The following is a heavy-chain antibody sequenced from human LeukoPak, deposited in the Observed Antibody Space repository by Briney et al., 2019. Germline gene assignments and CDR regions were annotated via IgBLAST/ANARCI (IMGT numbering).Heavy chain of an antibody. D-gene: IGHD5/OR15-5a*01. J-gene: IGHJ6*02. Sequence: SETLSLTCAVSGGSISSGGYSWSWIRQPPGKGLEWIGYIYYSGDTDYNPSLKSRVTISVDTSKNQFSLKLSSVTAADTAVYYCARHGPLYEYFYYNMDVWGQGTTVTVSS. CDR3: ARHGPLYEYFYYNMDV. CDR2: IYYSGDT. CDR1: GGSISSGGYS. V-gene: IGHV4-61*08.